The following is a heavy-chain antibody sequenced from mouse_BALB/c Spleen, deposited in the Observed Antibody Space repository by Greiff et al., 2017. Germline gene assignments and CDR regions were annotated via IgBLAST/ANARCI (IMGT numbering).Heavy chain of an antibody. Sequence: EVKLLESGPGLVKPSQSLSLTCSVTGYSITSGYYWNWIRQFPGNKLEWMGYISYDGSNNYNPSLKNRISITRDTSKNQFFLKLNSVTTEDTATYYCARGGYDYDENYWGQGTTLTVSS. CDR2: ISYDGSN. V-gene: IGHV3-6*02. CDR3: ARGGYDYDENY. D-gene: IGHD2-4*01. J-gene: IGHJ2*01. CDR1: GYSITSGYY.